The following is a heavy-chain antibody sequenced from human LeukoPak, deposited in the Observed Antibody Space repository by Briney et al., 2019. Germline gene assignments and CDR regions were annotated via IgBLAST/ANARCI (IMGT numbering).Heavy chain of an antibody. CDR3: ARDGYNRIDY. D-gene: IGHD5-24*01. V-gene: IGHV4-34*01. Sequence: SETLSLTCAVYGGSFSSYYWSWIRQPPGKGLEWIGEINHSGSTNYNPSLKSRVTISVDTSKNQFSLKLSSVTAADTAVYYCARDGYNRIDYWGQGTLVTVSS. CDR1: GGSFSSYY. J-gene: IGHJ4*02. CDR2: INHSGST.